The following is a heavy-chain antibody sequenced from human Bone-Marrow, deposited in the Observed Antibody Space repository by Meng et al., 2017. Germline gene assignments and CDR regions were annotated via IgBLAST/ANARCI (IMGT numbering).Heavy chain of an antibody. D-gene: IGHD6-13*01. Sequence: GSLKISCVASGFTFSSYWMHWVRQDPGKGLVWVSRIDTDGSITSYADSVKGRFTISRDNAKNTLFLQMNSLRAGDTAVYFCARDLGGIFAYWGQGALVTVSS. CDR2: IDTDGSIT. CDR1: GFTFSSYW. V-gene: IGHV3-74*01. J-gene: IGHJ4*02. CDR3: ARDLGGIFAY.